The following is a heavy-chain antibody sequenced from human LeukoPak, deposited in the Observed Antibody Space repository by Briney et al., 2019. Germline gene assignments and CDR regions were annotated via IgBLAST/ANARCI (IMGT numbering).Heavy chain of an antibody. CDR2: ISGSVGST. V-gene: IGHV3-23*01. CDR1: GFTFSSYA. D-gene: IGHD3-10*01. J-gene: IGHJ4*02. Sequence: PGGSLRLSCAASGFTFSSYAMSWVRQAPGKGLEWVLAISGSVGSTYYAESVKGRFTISRDTIKKTLYLQMNRLRDQDTAVYYCAKELGLMVRGDCHYWARGTLVSVSS. CDR3: AKELGLMVRGDCHY.